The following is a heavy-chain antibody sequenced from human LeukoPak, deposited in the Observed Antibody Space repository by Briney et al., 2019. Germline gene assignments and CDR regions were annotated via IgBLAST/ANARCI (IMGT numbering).Heavy chain of an antibody. J-gene: IGHJ4*02. CDR1: GFTFSRHG. CDR2: ISSSSSYI. D-gene: IGHD3-22*01. CDR3: ARDLASSGYYQYYFDY. V-gene: IGHV3-21*01. Sequence: PGRSLRLSCAPFGFTFSRHGMNWVRQAPGKGLEWVSSISSSSSYIYYADSVKGRFTISRDNAKNSLYLQMNSLRAEDTAVYYCARDLASSGYYQYYFDYWGQGTLVTVSS.